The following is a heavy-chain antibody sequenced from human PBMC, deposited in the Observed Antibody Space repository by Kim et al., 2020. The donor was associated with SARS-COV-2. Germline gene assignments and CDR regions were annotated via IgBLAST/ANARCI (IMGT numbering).Heavy chain of an antibody. Sequence: VSVKSRITINPDTSKNKFSLQLNSVTPEDTAVYYCARDRRIAVAGTSLDYWGQGTLVTVSS. V-gene: IGHV6-1*01. CDR3: ARDRRIAVAGTSLDY. D-gene: IGHD6-19*01. J-gene: IGHJ4*02.